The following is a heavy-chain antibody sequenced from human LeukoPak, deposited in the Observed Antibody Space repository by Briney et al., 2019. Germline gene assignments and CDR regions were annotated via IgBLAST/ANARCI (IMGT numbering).Heavy chain of an antibody. Sequence: TSGGSLRLSCAASGFTFTTYSMNWVRQAPGKGLEWIGSIYYSGSTYYNPSLKSRVTISVDTSKNQFSLKLSSVTAADTAVYYCARYSGSGSLNEWFDPWGQGTLVTVSS. CDR3: ARYSGSGSLNEWFDP. V-gene: IGHV4-39*07. CDR1: GFTFTTYS. J-gene: IGHJ5*02. D-gene: IGHD3-10*01. CDR2: IYYSGST.